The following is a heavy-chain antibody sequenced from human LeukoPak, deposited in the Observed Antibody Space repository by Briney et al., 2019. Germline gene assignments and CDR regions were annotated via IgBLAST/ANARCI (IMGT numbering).Heavy chain of an antibody. CDR2: IKPDGSEK. V-gene: IGHV3-7*01. D-gene: IGHD2-2*02. CDR3: ARDGCTSTSCYTRGDV. J-gene: IGHJ6*03. CDR1: GLTFSSNW. Sequence: GGSLRLSCAAAGLTFSSNWMSWVRQAAGKGLEWVANIKPDGSEKYYVDSVKGRFTISRDNAKNSLYLQMNSLRAEDSAVYYCARDGCTSTSCYTRGDVWGKGTMVTVSS.